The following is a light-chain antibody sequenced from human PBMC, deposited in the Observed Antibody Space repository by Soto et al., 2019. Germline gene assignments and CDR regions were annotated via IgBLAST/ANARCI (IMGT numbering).Light chain of an antibody. CDR3: QHYSSYSQT. CDR2: KAS. CDR1: QTICSR. Sequence: DIQMTQSPSTLSASVGDRVTITCRASQTICSRLAWYQQTPGKAPKLLIYKASSLESGVPSRFRGIGSGTEFTLTISSLQPDDFATYYCQHYSSYSQTFGQGTKVDIK. J-gene: IGKJ1*01. V-gene: IGKV1-5*03.